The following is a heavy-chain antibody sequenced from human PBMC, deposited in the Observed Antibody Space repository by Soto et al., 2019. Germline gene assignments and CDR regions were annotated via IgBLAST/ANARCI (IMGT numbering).Heavy chain of an antibody. CDR3: ASVTFGGVVLAH. V-gene: IGHV4-59*01. CDR1: ADSFSKYY. Sequence: SETLSLTCTVSADSFSKYYWTWIRQPPGKGLEWIGYIYYNGNTNYNPSLKRRVTISVETSKKEISLKLSSVTAADTAVYYCASVTFGGVVLAHWGQGTLVPVSS. CDR2: IYYNGNT. D-gene: IGHD3-16*01. J-gene: IGHJ4*02.